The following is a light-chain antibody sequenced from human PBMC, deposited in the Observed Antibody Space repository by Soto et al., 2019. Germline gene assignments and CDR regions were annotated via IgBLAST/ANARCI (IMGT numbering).Light chain of an antibody. CDR2: YDN. J-gene: IGLJ2*01. Sequence: QSVLTQPPSASGTPGQRVTISCSGSNSNIGSNTVNWYQQLPGTAPKLLIYYDNLRPSGVPDRISGSKSGTSASLAISGLQSDDEADYYCSSYGGFNNVLFGGGTKLTVL. V-gene: IGLV1-44*01. CDR1: NSNIGSNT. CDR3: SSYGGFNNVL.